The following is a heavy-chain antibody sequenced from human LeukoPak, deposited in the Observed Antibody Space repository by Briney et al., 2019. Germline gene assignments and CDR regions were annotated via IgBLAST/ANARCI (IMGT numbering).Heavy chain of an antibody. CDR2: INPSGGST. V-gene: IGHV1-46*01. Sequence: ASVKVSCKASGYTFTSYYMHWVRQAPGQGLEWMGIINPSGGSTSYAQKFQGRVTMTRDTSTSTVYMELSSLRSEDTAVYYCARDYRDYGDYVQSLDYWGQGTLVTVSS. D-gene: IGHD4-17*01. CDR3: ARDYRDYGDYVQSLDY. J-gene: IGHJ4*02. CDR1: GYTFTSYY.